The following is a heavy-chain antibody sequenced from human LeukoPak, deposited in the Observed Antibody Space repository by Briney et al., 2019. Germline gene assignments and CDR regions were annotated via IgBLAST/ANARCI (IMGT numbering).Heavy chain of an antibody. J-gene: IGHJ6*03. V-gene: IGHV4-59*06. D-gene: IGHD4-23*01. CDR1: GGSISSYY. CDR2: IYYSGST. Sequence: SETLSLTCTVSGGSISSYYWSWIRQHPGKGLEWIGYIYYSGSTYYNPPLKSRVTISVDTSKNQFSLKLSSVTAADTAVYYCARDYGGNGGMDVWGKGNTVTVSS. CDR3: ARDYGGNGGMDV.